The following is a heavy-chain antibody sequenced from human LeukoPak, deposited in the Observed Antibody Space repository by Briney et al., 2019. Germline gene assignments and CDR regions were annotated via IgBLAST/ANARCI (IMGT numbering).Heavy chain of an antibody. D-gene: IGHD3-10*01. CDR2: IMPIFDTS. CDR1: GDNLSTYS. Sequence: ASVKVSCKASGDNLSTYSFSWVRQAPGQGLEWMGGIMPIFDTSNYAQKFQGRVTITADESTSTAYMELRSLTSEDTAVYYCARDPSKIRGVKAFDYWGQGTLVTVSS. J-gene: IGHJ4*02. V-gene: IGHV1-69*13. CDR3: ARDPSKIRGVKAFDY.